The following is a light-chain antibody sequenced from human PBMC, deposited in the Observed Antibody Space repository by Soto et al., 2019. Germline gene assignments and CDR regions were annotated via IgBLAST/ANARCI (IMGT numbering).Light chain of an antibody. CDR1: SSDVGGYNY. CDR3: SSYAGSNNYV. V-gene: IGLV2-8*01. CDR2: EVT. Sequence: QSALTQPPSASGSPGQSVTISCTGTSSDVGGYNYVSWYQQHPGKAPKVMIYEVTKRPSGVPDRFSGSKSGNTASLTVSGLQGDDVADYYCSSYAGSNNYVFGTGTKVTVL. J-gene: IGLJ1*01.